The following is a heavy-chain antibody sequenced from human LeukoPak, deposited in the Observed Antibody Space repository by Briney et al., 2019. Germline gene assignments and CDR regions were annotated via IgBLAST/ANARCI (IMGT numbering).Heavy chain of an antibody. CDR2: IYYSGST. CDR3: ARVGSGWSFDY. D-gene: IGHD6-19*01. V-gene: IGHV4-31*03. Sequence: SETLSLTCTVSGGSISSGGYYWSWIRQHPGKGLEWIGYIYYSGSTYYNPSLKSRVTISVDTSKNQFSLKLSSVTAADTAVYYCARVGSGWSFDYWGQGTLVTVSS. CDR1: GGSISSGGYY. J-gene: IGHJ4*02.